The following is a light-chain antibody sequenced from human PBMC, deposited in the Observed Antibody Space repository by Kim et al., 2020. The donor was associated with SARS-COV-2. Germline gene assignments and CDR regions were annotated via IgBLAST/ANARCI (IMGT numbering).Light chain of an antibody. J-gene: IGKJ5*01. CDR2: GAL. CDR1: RGVALL. V-gene: IGKV3-15*01. Sequence: SVSPGERVTLSCRASRGVALLAWYQQNPGQAPRLLIHGALSRATGIPARFSGSGSETEFTLTISSLQSEDFAVYYCQQYNEWPSTFGQGTRLEIK. CDR3: QQYNEWPST.